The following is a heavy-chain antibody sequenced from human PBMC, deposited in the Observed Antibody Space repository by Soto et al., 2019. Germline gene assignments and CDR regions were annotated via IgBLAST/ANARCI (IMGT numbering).Heavy chain of an antibody. CDR3: ANRRTYYYGMDV. CDR1: GFSLSTSGVG. J-gene: IGHJ6*02. Sequence: SGPTLVNPTQTLTLTCTFSGFSLSTSGVGVGWIRQPPGKALEWLALIYWNDDKRYSPSLKSRLTITKDTSKNQVVLTMTNMDPVDTATYYCANRRTYYYGMDVWGQGTKVTVSS. V-gene: IGHV2-5*01. CDR2: IYWNDDK.